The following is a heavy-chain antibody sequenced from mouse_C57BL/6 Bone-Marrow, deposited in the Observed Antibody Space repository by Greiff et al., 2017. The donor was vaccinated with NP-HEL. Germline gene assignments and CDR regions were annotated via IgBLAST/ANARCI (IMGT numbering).Heavy chain of an antibody. CDR2: IYPGSGST. D-gene: IGHD2-3*01. Sequence: QVTLKVSGAELVKPGASVKMSCKASGYTFTSYWITWVKQRPGQGLEWIGDIYPGSGSTNYNEKFKSKATLTVDTSSSTAYMQLSSLTSEDSAVYYCARDGYYGDYWGQGTTLTVSS. V-gene: IGHV1-55*01. J-gene: IGHJ2*01. CDR3: ARDGYYGDY. CDR1: GYTFTSYW.